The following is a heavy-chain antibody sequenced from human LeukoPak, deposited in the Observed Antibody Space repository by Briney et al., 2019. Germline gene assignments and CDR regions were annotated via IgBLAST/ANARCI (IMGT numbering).Heavy chain of an antibody. Sequence: SGGSLRLSCAASGFTFSSYGMHWVRQAPGKGLEWVAFIRYDGSNKYYADSVKGRFTISRDNSKNTLYLQMNSLRAEDTAVYYCAKDGRIVGATQLLRVNMDVWGKGTTVTISS. CDR3: AKDGRIVGATQLLRVNMDV. D-gene: IGHD1-26*01. CDR2: IRYDGSNK. J-gene: IGHJ6*03. CDR1: GFTFSSYG. V-gene: IGHV3-30*02.